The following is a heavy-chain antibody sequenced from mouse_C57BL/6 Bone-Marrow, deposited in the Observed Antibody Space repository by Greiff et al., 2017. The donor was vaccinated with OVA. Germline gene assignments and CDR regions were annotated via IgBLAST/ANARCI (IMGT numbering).Heavy chain of an antibody. V-gene: IGHV1-61*01. CDR2: IYPSDSET. Sequence: QVQLQQPGAELVRPGSSVKLSCKASGYTFTSYWMDWVKQRPGQGLEWIGNIYPSDSETHYNQKFKDKATLTVDKSSSTAYMQLSSLTSEDSAVYYCARLYLYYAMDYWGQGTSVTVPS. J-gene: IGHJ4*01. D-gene: IGHD5-1*01. CDR1: GYTFTSYW. CDR3: ARLYLYYAMDY.